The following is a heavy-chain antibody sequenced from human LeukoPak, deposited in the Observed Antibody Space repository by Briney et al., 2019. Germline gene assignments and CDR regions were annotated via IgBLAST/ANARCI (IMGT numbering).Heavy chain of an antibody. CDR3: TKDPNGDYVGAFDF. V-gene: IGHV3-23*01. J-gene: IGHJ3*01. CDR2: ITATGGI. CDR1: TFAFSSYA. Sequence: PGGSLRLSCAASTFAFSSYAMTWVRQAPGKGLEWVSSITATGGISYADSVKGRFTISRDNSKSTLSLQMNSLRAEDTAVYYCTKDPNGDYVGAFDFWGQGTTVTVSS. D-gene: IGHD3-16*01.